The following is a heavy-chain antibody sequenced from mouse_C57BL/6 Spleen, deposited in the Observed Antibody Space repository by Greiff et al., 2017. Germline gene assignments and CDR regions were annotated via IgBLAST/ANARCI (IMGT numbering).Heavy chain of an antibody. J-gene: IGHJ2*01. D-gene: IGHD2-4*01. Sequence: QVQLQQPGAELVKPGASVTLSCKASGYTFTSYWMHWVKQRPGQGLEWIGMIHPNSGSTNYNEKFKSKATLTVDKSSSTAYMQLSSLTSEDSAVYYCAFYYNYDVGYYFDYWDQGTTLTVSS. CDR2: IHPNSGST. CDR1: GYTFTSYW. V-gene: IGHV1-64*01. CDR3: AFYYNYDVGYYFDY.